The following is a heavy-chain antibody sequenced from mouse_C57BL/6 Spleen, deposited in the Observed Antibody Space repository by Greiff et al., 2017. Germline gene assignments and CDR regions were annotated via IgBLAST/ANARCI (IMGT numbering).Heavy chain of an antibody. Sequence: VQLQQPGAELVMPGASVKLSCKASGYTFTSYWMHWVKQRPGQGLEWIGEIDPSDSYTNYNQKFKGKSTLTVDKSSSTAYMQLSSLTSEDSAVYYCARNHGSGGFAYWGQGTLVTVSA. V-gene: IGHV1-69*01. CDR1: GYTFTSYW. J-gene: IGHJ3*01. CDR2: IDPSDSYT. D-gene: IGHD1-1*01. CDR3: ARNHGSGGFAY.